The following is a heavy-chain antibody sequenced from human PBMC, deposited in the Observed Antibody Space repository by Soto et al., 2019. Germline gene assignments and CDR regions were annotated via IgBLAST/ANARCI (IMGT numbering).Heavy chain of an antibody. D-gene: IGHD4-17*01. CDR1: GVSISSGDYY. V-gene: IGHV4-30-4*01. J-gene: IGHJ4*02. CDR2: IYYSGST. Sequence: SETLSLTCTVSGVSISSGDYYWSWIRQPPGKGLEWIGYIYYSGSTYYNPSLKSRVTISVDTSKNQFSLKLSSVTAADTAVYYCASAQTTVVSAIYFDYGAQGTLVPVS. CDR3: ASAQTTVVSAIYFDY.